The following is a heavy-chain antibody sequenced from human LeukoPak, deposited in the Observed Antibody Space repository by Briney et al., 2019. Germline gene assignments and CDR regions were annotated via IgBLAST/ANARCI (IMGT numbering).Heavy chain of an antibody. CDR2: IYYSGST. V-gene: IGHV4-39*01. D-gene: IGHD6-13*01. Sequence: SETLSLTCTVSGGSISSSSYYWGWIRQPPGKGLEWIGSIYYSGSTYYNPSLKSRVTISVDTSKNQFSLKLSSVTAADTAVYYCARRLATTLGYGYYGMDVWGQGTTVTVSS. CDR1: GGSISSSSYY. J-gene: IGHJ6*02. CDR3: ARRLATTLGYGYYGMDV.